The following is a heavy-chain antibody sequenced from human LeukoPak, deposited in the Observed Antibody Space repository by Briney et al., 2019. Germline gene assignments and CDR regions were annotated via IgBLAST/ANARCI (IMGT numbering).Heavy chain of an antibody. Sequence: GGSLRLSCTVSGFTVSSNSMSWVRQAPGKGLEWVSFIYSDNTHYSDSVKGRFTIFRDNSKNTLYLQMNSLRAEDTAVYYCAREGSIAARFDYWGQGTLVTVSS. CDR1: GFTVSSNS. J-gene: IGHJ4*02. V-gene: IGHV3-53*01. D-gene: IGHD6-6*01. CDR3: AREGSIAARFDY. CDR2: IYSDNT.